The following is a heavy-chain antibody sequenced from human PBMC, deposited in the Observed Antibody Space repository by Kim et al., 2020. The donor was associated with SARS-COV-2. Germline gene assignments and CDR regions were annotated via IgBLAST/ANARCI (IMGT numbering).Heavy chain of an antibody. D-gene: IGHD3-3*01. CDR2: IGTAGDT. V-gene: IGHV3-13*04. CDR3: VRGGRGGSAIFGVVIIDPYGMDV. CDR1: GFTFSTYD. Sequence: GGSLRLSCAASGFTFSTYDMHWVRQATGKGLEWVSAIGTAGDTYYPGSVKGRFTISRENAKNSLYLQMNSLRAGDTAVYYCVRGGRGGSAIFGVVIIDPYGMDVWGQGTTVTVSS. J-gene: IGHJ6*02.